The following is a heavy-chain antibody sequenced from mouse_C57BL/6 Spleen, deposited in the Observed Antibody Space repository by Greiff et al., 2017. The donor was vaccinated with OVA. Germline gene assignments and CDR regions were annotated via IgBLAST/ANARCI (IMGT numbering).Heavy chain of an antibody. Sequence: QVQLKQPGAELVKPGASVKLSCKASGYTFTSYWMQWVKQRPGQGLEWIGEINPSDSYTNYNQKFKGKATLTVDTSSSTAYMQLSSLTSEDSAVYYGARRKDYYAMDYWGQGTSVTVSS. CDR1: GYTFTSYW. CDR2: INPSDSYT. J-gene: IGHJ4*01. CDR3: ARRKDYYAMDY. V-gene: IGHV1-50*01.